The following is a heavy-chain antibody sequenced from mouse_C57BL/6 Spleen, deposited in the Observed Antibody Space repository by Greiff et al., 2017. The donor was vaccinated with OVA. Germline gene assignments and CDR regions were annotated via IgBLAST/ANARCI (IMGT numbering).Heavy chain of an antibody. CDR3: ARNANGSSSWFAY. V-gene: IGHV1-39*01. CDR1: GYSFTDYN. CDR2: INPNYGTT. Sequence: VHLQQSGPELVKPGASVKISCKASGYSFTDYNMNWVKQSIGKSLEWIGVINPNYGTTNYNQKFKGKSTLTVDQSSSTAYMQLNSLTSEDSAVYYCARNANGSSSWFAYWGQGTLVTVSA. J-gene: IGHJ3*01. D-gene: IGHD1-1*01.